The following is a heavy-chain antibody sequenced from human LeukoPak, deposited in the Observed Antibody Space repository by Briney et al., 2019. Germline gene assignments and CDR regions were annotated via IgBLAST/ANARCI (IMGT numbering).Heavy chain of an antibody. CDR2: INPDSGGT. V-gene: IGHV1-2*02. CDR3: ARDGLYGDYVGY. Sequence: GASVKVSCKASGYTFTGYYMHWVRQAPGQGLEWMGWINPDSGGTNYAQKFQGRVTMTRDTSISTAYMELSRLRSDDTTVCYCARDGLYGDYVGYWGQGTLVTVSP. D-gene: IGHD4-17*01. CDR1: GYTFTGYY. J-gene: IGHJ4*02.